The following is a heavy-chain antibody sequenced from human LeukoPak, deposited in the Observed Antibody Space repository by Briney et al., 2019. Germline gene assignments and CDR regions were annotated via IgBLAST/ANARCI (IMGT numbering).Heavy chain of an antibody. V-gene: IGHV2-5*02. Sequence: ESGPTLVKPTQTLTLTCTFSGFSLSTSGVGVGWIRQPPGKALEWLALIYWDDDKRYSPSLKSRLTITKDTSKNQVVLTMTNMDPVDTATYYCAHSHLVWIQLWGNFDYWGQGTLVTVSS. D-gene: IGHD5-18*01. J-gene: IGHJ4*02. CDR1: GFSLSTSGVG. CDR2: IYWDDDK. CDR3: AHSHLVWIQLWGNFDY.